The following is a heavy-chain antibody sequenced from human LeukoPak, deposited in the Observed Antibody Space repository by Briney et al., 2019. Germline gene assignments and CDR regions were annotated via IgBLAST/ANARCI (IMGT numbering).Heavy chain of an antibody. Sequence: SETLSLTCTVSGGSISSGSYYWSWIRQPAGKGLEWIGRIYTSGSTNYNPSLKSRVTISVDTSKNQFSLKLSSVTAADTAVYYCARHSPNTSSWYRYWYFDLWGRGTLVTVSS. V-gene: IGHV4-61*02. CDR2: IYTSGST. CDR3: ARHSPNTSSWYRYWYFDL. CDR1: GGSISSGSYY. J-gene: IGHJ2*01. D-gene: IGHD6-13*01.